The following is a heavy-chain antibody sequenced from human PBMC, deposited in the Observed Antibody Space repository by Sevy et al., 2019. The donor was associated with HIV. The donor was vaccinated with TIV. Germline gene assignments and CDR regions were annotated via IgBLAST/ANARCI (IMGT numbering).Heavy chain of an antibody. Sequence: SETLSLTCTVFGGSISAYYWSWIRQPPGKGLEYIGYIYYTGSTNYNPSLKSRVTISVDTSKNQFSLRLTSVTAADTALYYCARGTPAFCTGGVCFNWFDPWGQGTLVTVSS. D-gene: IGHD2-8*02. CDR2: IYYTGST. CDR1: GGSISAYY. V-gene: IGHV4-59*01. J-gene: IGHJ5*02. CDR3: ARGTPAFCTGGVCFNWFDP.